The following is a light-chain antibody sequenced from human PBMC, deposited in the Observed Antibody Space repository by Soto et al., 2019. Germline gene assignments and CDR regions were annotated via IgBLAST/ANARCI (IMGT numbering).Light chain of an antibody. Sequence: DVPMTQSPSTLSASIGDRVTITCRASQRIDPWLAWFQQKPGKAPKVLIYKTSTLQSGVPSRFSASGSGTEFTLTISSLQPDDSATYYCQKYDGDSPWTFGQGNKVDI. CDR2: KTS. CDR1: QRIDPW. CDR3: QKYDGDSPWT. J-gene: IGKJ1*01. V-gene: IGKV1-5*03.